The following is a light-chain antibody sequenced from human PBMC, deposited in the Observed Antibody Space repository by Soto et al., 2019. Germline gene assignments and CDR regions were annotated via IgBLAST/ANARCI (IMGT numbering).Light chain of an antibody. CDR2: GVT. CDR1: GSDIGAYNY. V-gene: IGLV2-14*01. J-gene: IGLJ1*01. CDR3: TSFTTSYFYV. Sequence: QSVLTQPASVSGSPGQSITISCTGSGSDIGAYNYVSWYQQHPGKAPTLIIYGVTHRPSGVSTRFSASKSAYTASLTISGLQAEDEADYYCTSFTTSYFYVFGPGTTVTVL.